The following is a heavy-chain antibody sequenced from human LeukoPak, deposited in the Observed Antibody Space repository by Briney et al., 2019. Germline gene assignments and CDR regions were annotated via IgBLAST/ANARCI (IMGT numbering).Heavy chain of an antibody. V-gene: IGHV1-2*02. CDR1: GYTFTGYY. Sequence: ASVKVSCKASGYTFTGYYMHWVRQAPGQGLEWMGWINPNSGGTNYAQKFQGRVTMTTDTSTSTAYVELRSLRSDDTAVYYCARVKSLWFGELSNWFDPWGQGTLVTVSS. CDR3: ARVKSLWFGELSNWFDP. D-gene: IGHD3-10*01. J-gene: IGHJ5*02. CDR2: INPNSGGT.